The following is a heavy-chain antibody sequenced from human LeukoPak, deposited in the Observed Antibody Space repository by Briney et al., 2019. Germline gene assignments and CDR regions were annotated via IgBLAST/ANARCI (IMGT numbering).Heavy chain of an antibody. J-gene: IGHJ4*02. CDR2: IYTSGST. V-gene: IGHV4-4*07. CDR3: AREGYYDSSGYVRHYFDY. D-gene: IGHD3-22*01. CDR1: GGSISSYY. Sequence: SETLSLTCTVSGGSISSYYWSWIRQPAGKGLEWIGRIYTSGSTNYNPSLKSRVTISVDTSKNQFSLKLSSVTAADTAVYYCAREGYYDSSGYVRHYFDYWGQGTLVTVSS.